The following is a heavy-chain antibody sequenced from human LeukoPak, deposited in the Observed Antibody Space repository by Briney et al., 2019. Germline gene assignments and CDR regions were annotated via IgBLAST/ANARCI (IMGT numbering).Heavy chain of an antibody. CDR2: ISAYNGNT. CDR3: GRPTKYWLVRGNGVDV. Sequence: ASVKVSCKASGYTFTSYGISWVRQAPGQGLEWMGWISAYNGNTNYAQKLQGRVTMTTDTSTSTAYMELRSLRSDDTAVYYCGRPTKYWLVRGNGVDVWGQGTTVTASS. D-gene: IGHD6-19*01. V-gene: IGHV1-18*04. J-gene: IGHJ6*02. CDR1: GYTFTSYG.